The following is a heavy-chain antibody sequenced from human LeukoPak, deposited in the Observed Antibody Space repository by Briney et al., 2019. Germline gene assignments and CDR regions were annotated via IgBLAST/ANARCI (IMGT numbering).Heavy chain of an antibody. CDR2: INTRSSTI. J-gene: IGHJ6*03. D-gene: IGHD4-23*01. V-gene: IGHV3-48*02. CDR1: GFTFSSYT. CDR3: ARWGPHYGGNSAYMDV. Sequence: GGSLRLSCTASGFTFSSYTMNWVRQAPGKGLEWVSYINTRSSTIYYADSVKGRFTISRDNAKNSLYLQMNSLRDEDTAVYYCARWGPHYGGNSAYMDVWGKGTTVTVSS.